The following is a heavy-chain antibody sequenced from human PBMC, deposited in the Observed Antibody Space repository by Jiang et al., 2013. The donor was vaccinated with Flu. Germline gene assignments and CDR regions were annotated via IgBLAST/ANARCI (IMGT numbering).Heavy chain of an antibody. D-gene: IGHD2-2*01. J-gene: IGHJ1*01. V-gene: IGHV1-46*01. CDR2: INPSGGST. CDR1: GYTFTSYY. CDR3: ARGLVVVPAAIMDAEYFQH. Sequence: SGAEVKKPGASVKVSCKASGYTFTSYYMHWARQAPGQGLEWMGIINPSGGSTSYAQKFQGRVTMTRDTSTSTVYMELSSLRSEDTAVYYCARGLVVVPAAIMDAEYFQHWGQGTLVTVSS.